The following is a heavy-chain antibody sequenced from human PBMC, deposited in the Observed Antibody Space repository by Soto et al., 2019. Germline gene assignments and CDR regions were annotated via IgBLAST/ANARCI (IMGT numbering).Heavy chain of an antibody. V-gene: IGHV1-46*01. D-gene: IGHD3-22*01. CDR3: ARDRCITMIYAAGEFDF. Sequence: ASVKVSCKASGYTFTSYYMHWVRQAPGQGLEWMGIINPSGGSTSYAQKFQGRVTMTRDTSTSTVYMELSSLRSEDTAVYYCARDRCITMIYAAGEFDFWCQGTLVTGFS. J-gene: IGHJ4*02. CDR1: GYTFTSYY. CDR2: INPSGGST.